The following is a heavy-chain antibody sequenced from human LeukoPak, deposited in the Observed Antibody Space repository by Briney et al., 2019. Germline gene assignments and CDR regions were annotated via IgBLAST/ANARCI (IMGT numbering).Heavy chain of an antibody. CDR1: GFTFSSYV. CDR2: ISGSGGST. D-gene: IGHD3-3*01. CDR3: AKGSAYADF. Sequence: GRSLRLSCAASGFTFSSYVMSWVRQAPGKGLEWVSTISGSGGSTYYADSVKGRFTISRDNPKSTLSLQMNSLRAEDTAVYYCAKGSAYADFWGQGTLVTVSS. V-gene: IGHV3-23*01. J-gene: IGHJ4*02.